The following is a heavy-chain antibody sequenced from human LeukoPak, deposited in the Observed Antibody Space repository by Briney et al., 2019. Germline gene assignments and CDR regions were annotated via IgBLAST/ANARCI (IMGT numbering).Heavy chain of an antibody. J-gene: IGHJ4*02. CDR2: FYYSGTT. V-gene: IGHV4-39*01. Sequence: SETLSLTCTVSGGSISSSKYYWGWIRQPPGKGLEWIGSFYYSGTTYYNPSLKRRVTISVDTSKNQFSLRLTSVTAADSAVYYCARPQKEMATITSVVAFDYWGQGTLVTVSS. CDR1: GGSISSSKYY. D-gene: IGHD5-24*01. CDR3: ARPQKEMATITSVVAFDY.